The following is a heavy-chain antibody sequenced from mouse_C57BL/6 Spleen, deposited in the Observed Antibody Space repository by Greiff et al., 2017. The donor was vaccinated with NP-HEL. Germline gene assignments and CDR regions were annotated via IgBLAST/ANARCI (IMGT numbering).Heavy chain of an antibody. D-gene: IGHD6-1*01. CDR3: ATPAQPRVYFDY. CDR2: IHPNSGST. V-gene: IGHV1-64*01. CDR1: GYTFTSYW. J-gene: IGHJ2*01. Sequence: QVQLQQPGAELVKPGASVKLSCKASGYTFTSYWMHWVKQRPGQGLEWIGMIHPNSGSTNYNEKFKSKATLTVDKSSSTAYMQLSSLTSEDSAVYYCATPAQPRVYFDYWGQGTTLTVFS.